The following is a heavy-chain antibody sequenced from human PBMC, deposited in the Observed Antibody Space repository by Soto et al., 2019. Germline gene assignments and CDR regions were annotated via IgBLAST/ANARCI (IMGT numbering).Heavy chain of an antibody. Sequence: SETLSLTCTVSGGSISSSSYYWCWIRHPPGKGLEWIGSIYYSGSTYYNPSLKSRVTISVDTSKNQFSLKLSSVTAADTAVYYCARRDYYYYGMDVWGQGTTVTVSS. J-gene: IGHJ6*02. CDR1: GGSISSSSYY. V-gene: IGHV4-39*01. CDR2: IYYSGST. CDR3: ARRDYYYYGMDV.